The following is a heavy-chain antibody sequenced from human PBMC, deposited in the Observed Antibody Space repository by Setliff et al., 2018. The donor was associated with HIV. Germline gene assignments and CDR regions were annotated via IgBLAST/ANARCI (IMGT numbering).Heavy chain of an antibody. J-gene: IGHJ4*02. CDR1: GFIFSTFP. CDR3: AYIGDSGSYPYFDY. Sequence: GGSLRLSCAASGFIFSTFPMHWVRQAPGKGLEWVAVMSGDANSQYYADSVRGRFTISRDDSKNTVYLQMNSLTTEDTAVYYCAYIGDSGSYPYFDYWGQGTQVTVSS. V-gene: IGHV3-30*01. D-gene: IGHD1-26*01. CDR2: MSGDANSQ.